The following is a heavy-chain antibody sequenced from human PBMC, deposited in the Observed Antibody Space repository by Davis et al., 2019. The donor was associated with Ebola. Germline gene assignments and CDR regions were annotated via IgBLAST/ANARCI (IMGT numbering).Heavy chain of an antibody. CDR2: ISSNGGST. D-gene: IGHD3-10*01. CDR1: GFTFSSYA. V-gene: IGHV3-64*02. Sequence: GESLKISCAASGFTFSSYAMHWVRQTPGKGLEYVSAISSNGGSTYYADSVKGRFTISRDNSKNTLYLQMGSLRAEDMAVYYCARSYYYGSGSYMDVWGKGTTVTVSS. J-gene: IGHJ6*03. CDR3: ARSYYYGSGSYMDV.